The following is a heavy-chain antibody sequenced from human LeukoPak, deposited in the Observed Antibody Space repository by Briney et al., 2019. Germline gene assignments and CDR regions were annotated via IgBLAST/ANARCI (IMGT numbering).Heavy chain of an antibody. J-gene: IGHJ4*02. CDR1: GGSFSGYY. CDR3: ARAPRRDPRPYYFDY. V-gene: IGHV4-34*01. CDR2: INHSGST. Sequence: SETLSLTCAVYGGSFSGYYWSWIRQPPGKGLEWIGEINHSGSTNYNPSLKSRVTISVDTSKNQFSLKLSSVTAADMAVYYCARAPRRDPRPYYFDYWGQGTLVTVSS.